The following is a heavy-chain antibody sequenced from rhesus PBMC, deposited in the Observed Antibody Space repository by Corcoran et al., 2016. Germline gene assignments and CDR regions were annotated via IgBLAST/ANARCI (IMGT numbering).Heavy chain of an antibody. V-gene: IGHV4-80*01. CDR3: ARYSRIAAAGFRFDY. J-gene: IGHJ4*01. CDR1: AGSVSSYW. D-gene: IGHD6-31*01. CDR2: INGNSGST. Sequence: QVQLQESGPGLVKPSETLSLPCAVPAGSVSSYWRSWIRQPPGKGLERIGEINGNSGSTNYNPSLKSRVTISKDASKNQFSLKLSSVTAADTAVYYCARYSRIAAAGFRFDYWGQGVLVTVSS.